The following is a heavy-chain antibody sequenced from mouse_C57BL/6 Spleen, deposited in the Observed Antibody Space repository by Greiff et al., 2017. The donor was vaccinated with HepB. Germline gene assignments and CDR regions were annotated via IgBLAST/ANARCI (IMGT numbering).Heavy chain of an antibody. D-gene: IGHD1-1*01. CDR1: GYAFSSSW. V-gene: IGHV1-82*01. CDR2: IYPGDGDT. J-gene: IGHJ3*01. CDR3: ARTTTVVDPFAY. Sequence: QVQLQQSGPELVKPGASVKISCKASGYAFSSSWMNWVKQRPGKGLEWIGRIYPGDGDTNYNGKFKGKATLTADKSSSTAYMQLSSLTSEDSAVYFCARTTTVVDPFAYWGQGTLVTVSA.